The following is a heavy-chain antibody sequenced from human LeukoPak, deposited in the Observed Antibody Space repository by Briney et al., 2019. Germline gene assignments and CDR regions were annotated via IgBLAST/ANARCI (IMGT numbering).Heavy chain of an antibody. Sequence: GASVKVSCKASGYTFTSYYMHWVRQAPGQGLEWMGIINPSGGSTSYAQKFQGRVTMTRDTSTSTVYMGLSSLRSEDTAVYYCSSGGYCSSTSCYGFAFDIWGQGTMVTVSS. J-gene: IGHJ3*02. V-gene: IGHV1-46*03. CDR1: GYTFTSYY. CDR3: SSGGYCSSTSCYGFAFDI. CDR2: INPSGGST. D-gene: IGHD2-2*01.